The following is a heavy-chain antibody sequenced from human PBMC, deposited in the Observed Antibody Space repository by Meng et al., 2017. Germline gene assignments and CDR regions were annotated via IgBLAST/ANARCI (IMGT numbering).Heavy chain of an antibody. V-gene: IGHV3-21*01. J-gene: IGHJ6*02. CDR3: ARDKYYYDSSGPNYYYYGMDV. CDR1: GFTFSSYA. CDR2: ISSSSSYI. D-gene: IGHD3-22*01. Sequence: GESLKISCAASGFTFSSYAMHWVRQAPGKGLEWVSSISSSSSYIYYADSVKGRFTISRDNAKNSLYLQMNSLRAEDTAVYYCARDKYYYDSSGPNYYYYGMDVWGQGTTVTVSS.